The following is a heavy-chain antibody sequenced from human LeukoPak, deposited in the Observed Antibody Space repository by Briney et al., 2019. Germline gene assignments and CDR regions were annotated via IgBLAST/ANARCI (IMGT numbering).Heavy chain of an antibody. J-gene: IGHJ4*02. CDR3: ARGGATTAIDY. CDR2: ITAYNGNR. D-gene: IGHD4/OR15-4a*01. CDR1: GYTFTSYG. V-gene: IGHV1-18*01. Sequence: SVKVSCKAFGYTFTSYGISWVRQAPGQGLEWMGWITAYNGNRNYAQKFQDRVAMTTDTSPSTAYMELRSLRSDDTAVYYCARGGATTAIDYWGQGTLVTVSS.